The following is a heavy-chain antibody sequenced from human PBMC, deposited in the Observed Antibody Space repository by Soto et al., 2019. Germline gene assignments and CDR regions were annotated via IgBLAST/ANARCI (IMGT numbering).Heavy chain of an antibody. Sequence: ASVKVSCKASGYTFTGHYIHWVRQAPEQGPEWMGEIGPESGATRYAQKFQGRVTMTRDTSITTVYMELKNLSPDDTAVYYCTTAHPRGPDYWGQGTLVTVSS. CDR3: TTAHPRGPDY. J-gene: IGHJ4*02. CDR2: IGPESGAT. D-gene: IGHD5-12*01. V-gene: IGHV1-2*02. CDR1: GYTFTGHY.